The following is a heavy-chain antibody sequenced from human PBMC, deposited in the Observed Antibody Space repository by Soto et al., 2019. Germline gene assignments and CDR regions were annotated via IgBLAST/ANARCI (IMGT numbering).Heavy chain of an antibody. Sequence: EVQLLESGGGLGKPGGSLRLSCAASGFTFSNYWMNWVREAPGKGLEWVATVKQDGSETYFVESVRGRFTISRDNDKNSVLLQMNSLRVEHTAVYLCVGGVYRTAWFDYCGQGTLVTVSS. V-gene: IGHV3-7*01. CDR1: GFTFSNYW. CDR2: VKQDGSET. D-gene: IGHD2-8*01. J-gene: IGHJ5*01. CDR3: VGGVYRTAWFDY.